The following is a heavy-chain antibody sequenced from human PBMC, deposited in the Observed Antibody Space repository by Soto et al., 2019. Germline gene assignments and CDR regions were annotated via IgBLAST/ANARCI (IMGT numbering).Heavy chain of an antibody. CDR1: GFTFSSYW. D-gene: IGHD6-19*01. Sequence: GGSLRLSCAASGFTFSSYWMHWVHQAPWKGLMWVSRIKGDGSNTGYADSVKGRITISRDNAKNTLYLKMNSLRAEETAMYYCTRGTSDWKGVDYWGQGTLVTVSS. CDR3: TRGTSDWKGVDY. J-gene: IGHJ4*02. CDR2: IKGDGSNT. V-gene: IGHV3-74*01.